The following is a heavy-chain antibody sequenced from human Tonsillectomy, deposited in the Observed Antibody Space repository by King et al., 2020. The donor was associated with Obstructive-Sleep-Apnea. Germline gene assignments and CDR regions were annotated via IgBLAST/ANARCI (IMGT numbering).Heavy chain of an antibody. D-gene: IGHD3-10*01. CDR2: VRCKPYGGTT. Sequence: EVQLVESGGGLVQPGRSLRLSCIGSGFTFGDYAISWFRQAPGKGLEWVGFVRCKPYGGTTDYAASVKGRFAISRDDSKRIAYLQMYSLKTEDTALYYCSRDGSYGSGSLTNWFDPWGQGTLVTVS. CDR1: GFTFGDYA. V-gene: IGHV3-49*03. J-gene: IGHJ5*02. CDR3: SRDGSYGSGSLTNWFDP.